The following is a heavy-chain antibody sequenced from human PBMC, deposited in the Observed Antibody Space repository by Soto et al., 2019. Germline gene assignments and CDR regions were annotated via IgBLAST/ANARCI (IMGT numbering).Heavy chain of an antibody. CDR1: GVSMRNSY. J-gene: IGHJ5*02. V-gene: IGHV4-4*07. D-gene: IGHD3-16*01. Sequence: SETLSLTCSVSGVSMRNSYWTWIRQSAGKGLEWIGRISTSGNTNYNPSLNSRLTMSVGTSKNQVSLKLTSVTAADTAVYYCARGGGVPALGDPWGQGXLVTVYS. CDR2: ISTSGNT. CDR3: ARGGGVPALGDP.